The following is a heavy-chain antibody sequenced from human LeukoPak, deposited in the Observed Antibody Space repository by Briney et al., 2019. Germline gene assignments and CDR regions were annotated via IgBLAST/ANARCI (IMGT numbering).Heavy chain of an antibody. D-gene: IGHD2-2*01. CDR2: IKEDGSEK. CDR3: ARGGSTSFRYYMDV. V-gene: IGHV3-7*01. J-gene: IGHJ6*03. Sequence: GGSLRLSCAASGFTFSGYWMTWVRQAPGKGLEWMANIKEDGSEKYYMDSVKGRFTISRDNAKNSLYLQMHSLRAEDTAVYYCARGGSTSFRYYMDVWGKGTTVTVSS. CDR1: GFTFSGYW.